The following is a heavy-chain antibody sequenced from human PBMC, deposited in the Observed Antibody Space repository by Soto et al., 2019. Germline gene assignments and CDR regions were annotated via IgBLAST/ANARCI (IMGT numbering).Heavy chain of an antibody. Sequence: GGSLRLSCAASGFTFSCSAMHWVRQASGKGLEWVGRIRSKANSYATAYAESVKGRFTISRDDSKNTAYLQMNSLKTEDTAVYYCTGRLAVSGFDYWGQGTLVTVSS. CDR2: IRSKANSYAT. V-gene: IGHV3-73*01. D-gene: IGHD6-19*01. CDR1: GFTFSCSA. J-gene: IGHJ4*02. CDR3: TGRLAVSGFDY.